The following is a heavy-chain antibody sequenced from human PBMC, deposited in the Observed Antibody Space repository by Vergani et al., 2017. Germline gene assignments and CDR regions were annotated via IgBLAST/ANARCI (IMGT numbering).Heavy chain of an antibody. V-gene: IGHV3-48*01. CDR3: ARAEPRSLGDFDP. CDR1: GFTFSSYS. J-gene: IGHJ5*02. D-gene: IGHD3-10*01. Sequence: EVQLVESGGGLVQPGGSLRLSCAASGFTFSSYSMNWVRQAPGKGLEWVSYISSSSSTIYYADSVKGRFTISRDNAKNSLYLQMNSLRAEDTAVYYCARAEPRSLGDFDPWGQGTLVTVSS. CDR2: ISSSSSTI.